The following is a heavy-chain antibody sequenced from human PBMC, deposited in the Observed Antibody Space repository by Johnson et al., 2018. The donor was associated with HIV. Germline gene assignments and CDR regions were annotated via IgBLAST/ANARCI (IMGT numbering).Heavy chain of an antibody. CDR3: TRERYYYDSSGSYNPHAFAI. V-gene: IGHV3-30*04. J-gene: IGHJ3*02. D-gene: IGHD3-22*01. Sequence: QVQLVESGGGVVQPGRSLRLSCAASGFTFSNYAVHRVRQAPGKGLEWVAVISFDGSNKYYADSVKGRFSISRDNPKNTLYLQMNSLRAEDTAVYYCTRERYYYDSSGSYNPHAFAIWGQGTMVTVSS. CDR1: GFTFSNYA. CDR2: ISFDGSNK.